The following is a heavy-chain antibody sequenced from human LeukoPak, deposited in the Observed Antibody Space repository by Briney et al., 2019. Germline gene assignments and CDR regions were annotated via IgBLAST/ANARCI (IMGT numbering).Heavy chain of an antibody. V-gene: IGHV3-23*01. CDR1: GFTFSSYA. Sequence: GGSLRLSCAASGFTFSSYAMSWVRQAPGQGLEWVSAISGSGAGTYYADSVKGRFTISRDNSKNRLYLQMNSLRAEDTAVYYCARVRGYSYGPFDYWGQGTLVTVSS. CDR3: ARVRGYSYGPFDY. CDR2: ISGSGAGT. J-gene: IGHJ4*02. D-gene: IGHD5-18*01.